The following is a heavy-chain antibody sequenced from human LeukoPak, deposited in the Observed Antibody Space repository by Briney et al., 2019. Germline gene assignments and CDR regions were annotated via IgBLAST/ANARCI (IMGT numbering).Heavy chain of an antibody. D-gene: IGHD3-3*01. J-gene: IGHJ5*02. Sequence: SETLSLTCTVSGGSISSYYWSWIRQPPGKGLEWIGYIYTSGSTNYNPSLKSRVTISVDTSKNQFSLKLSSVTAADTAVYYCARRYDFWSGSDWFDPWGQGTLVTVSS. CDR3: ARRYDFWSGSDWFDP. V-gene: IGHV4-4*09. CDR1: GGSISSYY. CDR2: IYTSGST.